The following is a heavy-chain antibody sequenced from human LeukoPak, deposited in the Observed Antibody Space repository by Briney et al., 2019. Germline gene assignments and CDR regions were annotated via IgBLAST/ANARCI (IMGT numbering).Heavy chain of an antibody. J-gene: IGHJ4*02. Sequence: PRGSLRLSCAASGFTFISYAMNWVRQAPGKGLEWVAGISRGDRTFHAESVKGRFTISRDKSKDTLYLQMNSLRAEDTAVYYCAKDATASPYFHWFDNWGQGTQVIVSS. CDR2: ISRGDRT. CDR1: GFTFISYA. CDR3: AKDATASPYFHWFDN. V-gene: IGHV3-23*01. D-gene: IGHD3-9*01.